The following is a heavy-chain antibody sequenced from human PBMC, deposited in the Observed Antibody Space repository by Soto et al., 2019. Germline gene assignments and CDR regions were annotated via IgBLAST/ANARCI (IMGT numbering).Heavy chain of an antibody. J-gene: IGHJ4*02. Sequence: SVKVSCKASGFTFTSSAVQWVRQARGQRLEWIGWIVVGSGNTNYAQKFQERVTITRDMSTSTAYMELSSLRSEDTAVYYCAAEGYDGSGYLDYWGQGTLVTAPQ. V-gene: IGHV1-58*01. CDR2: IVVGSGNT. CDR3: AAEGYDGSGYLDY. D-gene: IGHD3-22*01. CDR1: GFTFTSSA.